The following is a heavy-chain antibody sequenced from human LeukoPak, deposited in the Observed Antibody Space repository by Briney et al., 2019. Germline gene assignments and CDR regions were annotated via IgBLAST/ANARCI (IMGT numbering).Heavy chain of an antibody. V-gene: IGHV4-30-4*01. J-gene: IGHJ5*02. D-gene: IGHD1-1*01. CDR1: GGSISSGDYY. Sequence: PSQTLSLTCTVSGGSISSGDYYWSWIRPAPGKGLEWIGYIYYSWSTYYNPSLKSRVTISVDTSKNQFSLKLSSVTAADTAVYYCVTMEVAGTTESGFDPWGQGTLVTVSS. CDR3: VTMEVAGTTESGFDP. CDR2: IYYSWST.